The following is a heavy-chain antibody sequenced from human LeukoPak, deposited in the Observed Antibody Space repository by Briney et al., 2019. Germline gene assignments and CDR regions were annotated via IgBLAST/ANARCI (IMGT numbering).Heavy chain of an antibody. CDR3: ARMSVAMVTMDYYYMDV. V-gene: IGHV3-11*01. D-gene: IGHD5-18*01. CDR1: GFTFSDYY. CDR2: ISSSGSTI. J-gene: IGHJ6*03. Sequence: GGSLRLSCAASGFTFSDYYMSWIRQAPGKGLEWVSYISSSGSTIYYADSVKGRFTISRDNAKNSLYLQMNSLRAEDTAVYYCARMSVAMVTMDYYYMDVWGKGTTVTISS.